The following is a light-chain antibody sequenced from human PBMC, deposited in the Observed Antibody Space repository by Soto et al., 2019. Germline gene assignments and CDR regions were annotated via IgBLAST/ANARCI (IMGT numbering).Light chain of an antibody. J-gene: IGKJ4*01. CDR1: QSINTK. CDR3: QQYNNWPPLT. Sequence: EIVMTQSPATLSVSPGERATLSCRASQSINTKLVWYQQKPGQAPRLLMYGASTRATGFPARVSGNGSGTEFTLTISSLQSEDVAVYYCQQYNNWPPLTFGGGTKVDIK. V-gene: IGKV3-15*01. CDR2: GAS.